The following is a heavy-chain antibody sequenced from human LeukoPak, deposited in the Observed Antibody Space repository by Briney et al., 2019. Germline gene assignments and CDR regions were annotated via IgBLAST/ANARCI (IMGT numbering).Heavy chain of an antibody. V-gene: IGHV3-74*01. CDR3: VRGNDYGGPHY. CDR1: GFTFSSYW. J-gene: IGHJ4*02. D-gene: IGHD4-23*01. CDR2: IDRDGSRI. Sequence: GGSLRLSRAVSGFTFSSYWMHWVRQAPGKGLVWVSRIDRDGSRINYADSVKGRFTISRDNGKNTLFLQMNSLRAEDAAVYYCVRGNDYGGPHYWGQGTLVTVSS.